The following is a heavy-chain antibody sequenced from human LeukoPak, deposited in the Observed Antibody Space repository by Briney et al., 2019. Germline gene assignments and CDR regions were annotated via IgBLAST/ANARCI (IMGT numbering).Heavy chain of an antibody. Sequence: FVSAISSNGCSTYYAGSVKGGFTISRDNSKNTLYLQMSSLRAEDTAVYYCVKSVAGLSGFDPWGQGILVTVSS. CDR3: VKSVAGLSGFDP. CDR2: ISSNGCST. D-gene: IGHD2-15*01. J-gene: IGHJ5*02. V-gene: IGHV3-64D*06.